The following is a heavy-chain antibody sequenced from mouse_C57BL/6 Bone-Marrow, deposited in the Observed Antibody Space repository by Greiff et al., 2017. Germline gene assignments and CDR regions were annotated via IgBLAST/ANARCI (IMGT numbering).Heavy chain of an antibody. CDR3: ARKGLRRYAMDY. D-gene: IGHD2-4*01. CDR1: GFTFTDYG. J-gene: IGHJ4*01. CDR2: ISSGSSTI. V-gene: IGHV5-17*01. Sequence: EVKVEESGGGLVKPGGSLTLSCAASGFTFTDYGMHWVRQAPGKGLEWVAYISSGSSTIYYADTVKGRFTITGDNAKNTLFLLMTSLTSEDTTMYYCARKGLRRYAMDYWGQGTSVTVSS.